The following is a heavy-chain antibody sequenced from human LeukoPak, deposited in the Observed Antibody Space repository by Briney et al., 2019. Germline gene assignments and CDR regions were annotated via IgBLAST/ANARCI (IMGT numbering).Heavy chain of an antibody. J-gene: IGHJ4*02. CDR2: VHHSGNS. CDR1: GFSISIGHY. Sequence: KPSETLSLTCAVSGFSISIGHYWGWIRQPPGKGLEWIVSVHHSGNSYYNPSLKRRVTISVDTSRNQFSLRLTSVTAADTAVYYCVRDVLEYDDFWGQGILVTVSS. D-gene: IGHD2/OR15-2a*01. V-gene: IGHV4-38-2*01. CDR3: VRDVLEYDDF.